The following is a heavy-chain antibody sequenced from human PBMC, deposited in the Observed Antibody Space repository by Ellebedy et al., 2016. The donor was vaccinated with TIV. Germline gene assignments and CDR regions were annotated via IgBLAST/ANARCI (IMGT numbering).Heavy chain of an antibody. J-gene: IGHJ6*03. V-gene: IGHV1-69*13. D-gene: IGHD2-2*01. CDR1: GGTFSSYA. Sequence: SVKVSXXASGGTFSSYAISWVRQAPGQGLEWMGGIIPIFGTANYAQKFQGRVTITADESTSTAYMELSSLRSEDTAVYYCARGWVVPAAPTLVFYYYYMDVWGKGTTVTVSS. CDR2: IIPIFGTA. CDR3: ARGWVVPAAPTLVFYYYYMDV.